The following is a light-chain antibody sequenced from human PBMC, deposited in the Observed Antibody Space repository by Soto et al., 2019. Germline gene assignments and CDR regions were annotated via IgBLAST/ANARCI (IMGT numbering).Light chain of an antibody. Sequence: QSALAQPRSVSGSPGQSVAISCTGTSRDVDAYDFVSWYQHHPGKAPKLIISEVSKRPSGVSHRFSGSKSGNTASLTISGPQAEDEADYFCCSFARTFYVFATGIEVTVL. V-gene: IGLV2-11*01. CDR3: CSFARTFYV. J-gene: IGLJ1*01. CDR1: SRDVDAYDF. CDR2: EVS.